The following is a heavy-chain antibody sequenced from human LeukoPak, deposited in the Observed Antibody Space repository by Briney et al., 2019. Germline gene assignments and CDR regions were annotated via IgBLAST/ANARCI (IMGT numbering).Heavy chain of an antibody. J-gene: IGHJ4*02. V-gene: IGHV3-23*01. D-gene: IGHD1-26*01. Sequence: QTGGSLRLSCAASGFTFSNYAMTWVRQAPGKGLEWVSILSDSGVYTYYADSVKGRFTISRDNSNNMLYLQMNSLRAEDTAVYYCAKKAHYHAYAKYFDYWGQGTLVTVSS. CDR1: GFTFSNYA. CDR3: AKKAHYHAYAKYFDY. CDR2: LSDSGVYT.